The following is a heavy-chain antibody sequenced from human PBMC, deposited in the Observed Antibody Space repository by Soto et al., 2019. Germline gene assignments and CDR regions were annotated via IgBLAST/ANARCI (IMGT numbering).Heavy chain of an antibody. V-gene: IGHV3-30-3*01. Sequence: QEQVVESGGGVVQPGRSLRLSCAASRFTFSTYAMHWVRQAPGKGLEWVAVISYDGSNKYYADSVKGRFTISRDNSKTTLYLQMNILIAEDKAVYYCAREGDTTMDYYYYYSGMDVWGQGTTVTVSS. J-gene: IGHJ6*02. CDR1: RFTFSTYA. CDR2: ISYDGSNK. CDR3: AREGDTTMDYYYYYSGMDV. D-gene: IGHD5-18*01.